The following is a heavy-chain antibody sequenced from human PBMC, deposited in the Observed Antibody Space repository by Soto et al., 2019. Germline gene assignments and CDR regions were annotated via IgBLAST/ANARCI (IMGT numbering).Heavy chain of an antibody. J-gene: IGHJ3*02. D-gene: IGHD3-9*01. V-gene: IGHV3-21*01. Sequence: VQLVESGGGLVEPGGSLRLSCAASGFTFSTYLMNWVRQAPGKGLEWVSSIKSDSSSLYYADSVKGRFTISRDNAKKSLHLHMNSLRVEDTAMYFCARKPMTGSQAGAFDIWGQGTMVTVSS. CDR3: ARKPMTGSQAGAFDI. CDR2: IKSDSSSL. CDR1: GFTFSTYL.